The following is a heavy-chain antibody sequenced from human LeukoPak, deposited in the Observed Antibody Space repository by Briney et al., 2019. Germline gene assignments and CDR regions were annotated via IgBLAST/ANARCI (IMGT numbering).Heavy chain of an antibody. D-gene: IGHD2/OR15-2a*01. CDR3: ASRSVNRDY. V-gene: IGHV4-4*07. CDR1: DGSIRSYF. Sequence: SETLSLTCSVSDGSIRSYFWTWIRQPAGKGLEWVGRFFTGGSATYNPSLKSRVTISVDTSKNQFSLKLSSVTAADTAVYYCASRSVNRDYWGQGTLVTVSS. CDR2: FFTGGSA. J-gene: IGHJ4*02.